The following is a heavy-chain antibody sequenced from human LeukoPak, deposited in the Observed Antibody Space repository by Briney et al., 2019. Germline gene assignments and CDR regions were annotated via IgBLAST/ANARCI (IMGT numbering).Heavy chain of an antibody. Sequence: GGSLRLSCAASGFTFSSYEMNWVRQAPGKGLEWVSYISSSGSTIYYADSVKGRFTISRDNAKNSLYLQMNSLRAEDTAVYYCARGTRYYYGSGSYPDYWGQGTLVTVSS. D-gene: IGHD3-10*01. V-gene: IGHV3-48*03. CDR3: ARGTRYYYGSGSYPDY. CDR2: ISSSGSTI. CDR1: GFTFSSYE. J-gene: IGHJ4*02.